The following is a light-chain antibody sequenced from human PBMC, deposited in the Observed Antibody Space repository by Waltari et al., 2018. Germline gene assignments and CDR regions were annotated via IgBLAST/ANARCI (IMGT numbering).Light chain of an antibody. CDR1: PTIDKY. J-gene: IGKJ4*01. V-gene: IGKV1-39*01. CDR2: TTS. CDR3: QQSFSMPPT. Sequence: TCQASPTIDKYLNGYQKKPGKAPRHLIHTTSSLQGGVPSRFSGSGSGSEFALTIASLQPEDSATYYCQQSFSMPPTFGGGTKVEI.